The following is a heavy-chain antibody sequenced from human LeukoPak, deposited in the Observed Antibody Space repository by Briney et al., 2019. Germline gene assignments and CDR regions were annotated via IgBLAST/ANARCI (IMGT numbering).Heavy chain of an antibody. D-gene: IGHD4-17*01. Sequence: PSETLSLTCAVYGGSFSGYYWSWIRQPPGKGLEWIGEINHSGSTNYNPSLKSRVTISVDTSKNQFSLKLSSVTAADTAVYYCARGHTVFSYFDYWGQGTLVTVSS. J-gene: IGHJ4*02. CDR1: GGSFSGYY. CDR2: INHSGST. V-gene: IGHV4-34*01. CDR3: ARGHTVFSYFDY.